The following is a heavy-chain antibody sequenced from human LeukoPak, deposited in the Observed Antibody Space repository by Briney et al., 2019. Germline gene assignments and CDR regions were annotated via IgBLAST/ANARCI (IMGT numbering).Heavy chain of an antibody. CDR3: ARDLSGSDNY. J-gene: IGHJ4*02. Sequence: GGSLRLSCAASGFTFSSYWMHWVRQAPGKGLVWVSGINWNGGSTGYADSVKGRFTISRDNAKNSLYLQMNSLRAEDTALYFCARDLSGSDNYWGQGILVSVSS. CDR2: INWNGGST. V-gene: IGHV3-20*04. D-gene: IGHD1-26*01. CDR1: GFTFSSYW.